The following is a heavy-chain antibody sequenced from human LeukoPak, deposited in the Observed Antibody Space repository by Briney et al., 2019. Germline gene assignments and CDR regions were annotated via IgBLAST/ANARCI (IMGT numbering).Heavy chain of an antibody. CDR2: ISYDGSNK. J-gene: IGHJ4*02. Sequence: GGSLRLSCAASGFTFNDAWMNWVRQAPGKGLEWVAVISYDGSNKYYADSVKGRFTISRDNSKNTLYLQMNSLRAEDTAVYYCARTSRTVTTHFDYWGQGTLVTVSS. D-gene: IGHD4-17*01. CDR1: GFTFNDAW. V-gene: IGHV3-30-3*01. CDR3: ARTSRTVTTHFDY.